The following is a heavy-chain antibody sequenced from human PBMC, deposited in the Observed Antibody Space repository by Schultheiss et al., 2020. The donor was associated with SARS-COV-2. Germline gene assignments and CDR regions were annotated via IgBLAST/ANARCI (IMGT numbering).Heavy chain of an antibody. CDR3: ARHVNAVIPYFDY. D-gene: IGHD2-21*01. V-gene: IGHV4-39*01. CDR2: IYYSGST. Sequence: GSLRLSCAASGFTFSDYYMSWIRQPPGKGLEWIGSIYYSGSTYYNPSLKSRVTISVDTSKNQFSLKLSSVTAADTAVYYCARHVNAVIPYFDYWGQGTLVTVSS. CDR1: GFTFSDYY. J-gene: IGHJ4*02.